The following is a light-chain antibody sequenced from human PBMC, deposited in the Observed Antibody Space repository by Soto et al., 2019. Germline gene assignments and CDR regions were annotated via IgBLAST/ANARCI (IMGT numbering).Light chain of an antibody. V-gene: IGKV3-11*01. CDR1: QSVSSY. J-gene: IGKJ4*01. CDR2: DAS. CDR3: QQRSNWPPLT. Sequence: EIVLTQSPATLSLSPGKRATLSCRASQSVSSYLAWYQQKPGQAPRLLIYDASNRATGMPARFSGSGSGTDFTLTISSLEPEDFAVYYCQQRSNWPPLTFGGGTKVEIK.